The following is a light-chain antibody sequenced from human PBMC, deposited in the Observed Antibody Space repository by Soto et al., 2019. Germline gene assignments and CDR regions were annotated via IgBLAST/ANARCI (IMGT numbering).Light chain of an antibody. CDR1: QSVRIN. J-gene: IGKJ1*01. V-gene: IGKV3-20*01. Sequence: EIVLTQSPGTLSLSPGERASLSRRASQSVRINLAWYQQIPGQAPRLLIYGASSRATGIPDRFSGSGSGTDFTLTISRLEPEDFAVYYCQQYGSSPRAFGQGTKVDIK. CDR2: GAS. CDR3: QQYGSSPRA.